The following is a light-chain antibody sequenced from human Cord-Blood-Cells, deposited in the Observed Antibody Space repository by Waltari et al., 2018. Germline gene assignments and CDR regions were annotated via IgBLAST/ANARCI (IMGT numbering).Light chain of an antibody. CDR3: QQYGSSPPWT. CDR2: GAS. CDR1: HSVSSSY. Sequence: EIVLTQSRGTLSSSPGERATLSCRASHSVSSSYLAWYQQKPGQAPRLLIYGASSRSTGIPDRFSGSGSGTDFTLTISRLEPEDFAVYYCQQYGSSPPWTCGQGTKVEIK. V-gene: IGKV3-20*01. J-gene: IGKJ1*01.